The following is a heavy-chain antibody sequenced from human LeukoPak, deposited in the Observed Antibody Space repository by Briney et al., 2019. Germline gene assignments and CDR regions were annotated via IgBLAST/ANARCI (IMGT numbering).Heavy chain of an antibody. CDR3: ARAGRYSAEDY. CDR1: GGSISSGSYC. D-gene: IGHD4-11*01. Sequence: SETLSLTCTVAGGSISSGSYCWSWIRRPAWKGLEWIVRIYTSGSTNYNTSLKSRVTISVDTSKNQFSLKLSSVTAADTAVYYCARAGRYSAEDYWGQGTLVTVSS. CDR2: IYTSGST. V-gene: IGHV4-61*02. J-gene: IGHJ4*02.